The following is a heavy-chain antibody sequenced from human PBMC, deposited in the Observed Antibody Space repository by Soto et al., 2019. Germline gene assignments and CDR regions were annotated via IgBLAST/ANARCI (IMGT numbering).Heavy chain of an antibody. D-gene: IGHD6-13*01. CDR2: INSDGST. J-gene: IGHJ4*02. Sequence: EVQLVESGGDLVQPGGSLRLSCAASGFSFSTPWRNWVRKAPGKGLEWVPRINSDGSTTYAESVWGRFTISRDNAENTLYLQMNSLRDVDTAVYYCARDWYYTLDYWGQGTLVTVSS. V-gene: IGHV3-74*01. CDR3: ARDWYYTLDY. CDR1: GFSFSTPW.